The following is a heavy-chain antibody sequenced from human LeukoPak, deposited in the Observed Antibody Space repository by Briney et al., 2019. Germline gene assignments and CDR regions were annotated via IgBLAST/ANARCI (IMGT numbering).Heavy chain of an antibody. Sequence: TSETLSLTCAVYGGSFSGYYWTWIRQAPGKGLEWIGEINPSGRISYNPSLKSRLTISVDASKNQFSLNLRSLTAADTAVYYCARGHQEVSMIVVVMTAVSYYLDVWGKGTTVTVS. CDR3: ARGHQEVSMIVVVMTAVSYYLDV. CDR1: GGSFSGYY. J-gene: IGHJ6*03. CDR2: INPSGRI. V-gene: IGHV4-34*01. D-gene: IGHD3-22*01.